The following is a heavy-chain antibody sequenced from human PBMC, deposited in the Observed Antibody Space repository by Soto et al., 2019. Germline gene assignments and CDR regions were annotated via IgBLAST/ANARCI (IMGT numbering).Heavy chain of an antibody. J-gene: IGHJ4*02. D-gene: IGHD3-10*01. CDR2: IGGSGDSR. CDR1: GFTFSSYT. CDR3: PKSAVQVWFEYFDY. V-gene: IGHV3-23*01. Sequence: EVQLSQSGGGFVQPGGSLRLSCAASGFTFSSYTMSWVRQVPGKGLEWVSGIGGSGDSRYYADSVKGRFTISRDNSKNTLYLQMNSLRPEDTAVYYCPKSAVQVWFEYFDYWGQGSQVTVSS.